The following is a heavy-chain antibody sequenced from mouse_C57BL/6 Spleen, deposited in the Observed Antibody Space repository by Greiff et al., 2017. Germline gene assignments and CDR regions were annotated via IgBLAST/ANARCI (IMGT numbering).Heavy chain of an antibody. J-gene: IGHJ2*01. V-gene: IGHV14-2*01. CDR2: IDPEDGET. Sequence: VQLKESGAELVKPGASVKLSCTASGFNIKDYYMHWVKQRTEQGLEWIGRIDPEDGETKYAPQFQGKATITADTSSNTAYLQLSSLTSEDTAVYYCARQDNGYSHCFDYWGQGTTLTVSS. CDR3: ARQDNGYSHCFDY. D-gene: IGHD2-3*01. CDR1: GFNIKDYY.